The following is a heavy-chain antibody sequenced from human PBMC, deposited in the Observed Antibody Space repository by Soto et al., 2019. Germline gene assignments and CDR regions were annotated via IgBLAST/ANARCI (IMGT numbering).Heavy chain of an antibody. J-gene: IGHJ4*02. CDR1: SGSFSGYY. V-gene: IGHV4-34*01. D-gene: IGHD3-16*01. CDR3: ARHGGYYFDY. Sequence: PSETLSLTCAVYSGSFSGYYWSWIRQPPGKGLEWIGELYQGLSIIYNPSLESRVTISGDSSKYQFSLKLRSVIAADTAVYYCARHGGYYFDYWGQGTLVTVSS. CDR2: LYQGLSI.